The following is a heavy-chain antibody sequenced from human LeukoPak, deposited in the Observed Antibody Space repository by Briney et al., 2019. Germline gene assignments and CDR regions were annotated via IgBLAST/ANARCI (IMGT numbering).Heavy chain of an antibody. CDR3: TTEEGGYYDTMWFDP. CDR1: GFTFSNAW. J-gene: IGHJ5*02. Sequence: GGSLRLSCAASGFTFSNAWMSWVRQAPGKGLEWVGRIKSKTDGGTTDYAAPVKGRFTISRDDSKNTLYLQMNSLKTEDTAVYYCTTEEGGYYDTMWFDPWGQGTLVTVSS. D-gene: IGHD3-22*01. V-gene: IGHV3-15*01. CDR2: IKSKTDGGTT.